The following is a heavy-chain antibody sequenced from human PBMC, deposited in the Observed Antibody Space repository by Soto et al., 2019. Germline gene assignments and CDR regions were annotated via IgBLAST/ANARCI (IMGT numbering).Heavy chain of an antibody. Sequence: QITLKESGPTLVKPTQTLTLTCTFSGFSLSTSGVGVGWIRQPPGKALEWLALICWDDDKRYSPSLKSRLTTTQDPSEDWVRLIITDIDPLATATYFGAHSVGASRDGVYERIICFDCRGQGTLVIVSS. CDR3: AHSVGASRDGVYERIICFDC. CDR2: ICWDDDK. J-gene: IGHJ4*02. V-gene: IGHV2-5*02. D-gene: IGHD4-17*01. CDR1: GFSLSTSGVG.